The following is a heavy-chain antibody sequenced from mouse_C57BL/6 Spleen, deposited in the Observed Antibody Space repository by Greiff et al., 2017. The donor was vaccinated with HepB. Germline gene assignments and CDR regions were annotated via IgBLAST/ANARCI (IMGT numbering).Heavy chain of an antibody. D-gene: IGHD2-1*01. V-gene: IGHV5-4*01. Sequence: EVQGVESGGGLVKPGGSLKLSCAASGFTFSSYAMSWVRQTPEKRLEWVATISDGGSYTYYPDNVKGRFTISRDNAKNNLYLQMSHLKSEDTAIYYCARDYDGMPFDYWGQGTTLTVSS. CDR1: GFTFSSYA. J-gene: IGHJ2*01. CDR3: ARDYDGMPFDY. CDR2: ISDGGSYT.